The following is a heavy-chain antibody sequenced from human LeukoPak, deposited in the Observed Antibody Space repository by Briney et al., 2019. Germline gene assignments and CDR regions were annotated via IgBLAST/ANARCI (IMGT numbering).Heavy chain of an antibody. D-gene: IGHD3-10*01. CDR1: GFTFSSYG. J-gene: IGHJ4*02. CDR2: ISYDGSNK. Sequence: PGGSLRLSCAASGFTFSSYGMHWVRQAPGKGLEWVAVISYDGSNKYYADSVKGRSTISRDNSKNTLYLQMNSLRAEDTAVYYCAKERLWFGTGFDYWGQGTLVTVSS. CDR3: AKERLWFGTGFDY. V-gene: IGHV3-30*18.